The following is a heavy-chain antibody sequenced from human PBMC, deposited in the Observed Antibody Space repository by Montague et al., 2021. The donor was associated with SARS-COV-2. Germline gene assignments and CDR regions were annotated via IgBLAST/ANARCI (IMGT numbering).Heavy chain of an antibody. Sequence: SETLSLTCTVSGGSITSNYWSWIRQPPGKRLEWIGYINHSGSTSSNPYFRIRVTISVYTSQNQFSLKLRSVTAADTAVYYCARSRSLGSGLSFRSWYFDDWGQGTLVTVTP. CDR1: GGSITSNY. D-gene: IGHD5-12*01. J-gene: IGHJ4*02. V-gene: IGHV4-59*13. CDR2: INHSGST. CDR3: ARSRSLGSGLSFRSWYFDD.